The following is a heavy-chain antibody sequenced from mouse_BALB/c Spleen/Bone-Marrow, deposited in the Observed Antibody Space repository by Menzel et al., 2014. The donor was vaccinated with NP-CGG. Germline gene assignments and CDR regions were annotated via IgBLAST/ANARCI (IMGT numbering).Heavy chain of an antibody. CDR1: GYSFTSYW. D-gene: IGHD4-1*01. CDR3: ARRERTGMNH. V-gene: IGHV1-74*04. J-gene: IGHJ2*01. CDR2: IHPSDSET. Sequence: SGAELVRPGATVQLSCKASGYSFTSYWMNWVKPRPGQGLEWIGMIHPSDSETRLNQKFKDKATLTVDKSSSTAYMQLSSPTSEDSAVDYGARRERTGMNHRGQGTTLTVSS.